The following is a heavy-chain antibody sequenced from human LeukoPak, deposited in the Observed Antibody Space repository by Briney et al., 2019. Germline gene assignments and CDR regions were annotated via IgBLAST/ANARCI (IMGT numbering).Heavy chain of an antibody. CDR3: ARGEMATISYYYYYYMDA. J-gene: IGHJ6*03. CDR2: ISGRGDNT. Sequence: PGGSLRLSCAAAGFTFSNYAVSWVRQAPGKGLEWVSAISGRGDNTYYADSVKGRFTISRDNAKNSLYLQMNSLRAEDTAVYYCARGEMATISYYYYYYMDAWGKGTTVTVSS. CDR1: GFTFSNYA. V-gene: IGHV3-23*01. D-gene: IGHD5-24*01.